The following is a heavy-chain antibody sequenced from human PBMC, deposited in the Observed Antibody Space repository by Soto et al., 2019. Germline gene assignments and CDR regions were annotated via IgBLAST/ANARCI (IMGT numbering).Heavy chain of an antibody. Sequence: GSLRLSCAASGFTFSSYDMHWVRQATGKGLEWVSAIGTAGDTYYPGSVKGRFTISRENAKNSLYLQMNSLRAGDTAVYYCARGDYSNPLLDGGMDVWGQGTTVTVSS. CDR1: GFTFSSYD. CDR3: ARGDYSNPLLDGGMDV. V-gene: IGHV3-13*01. CDR2: IGTAGDT. D-gene: IGHD4-4*01. J-gene: IGHJ6*02.